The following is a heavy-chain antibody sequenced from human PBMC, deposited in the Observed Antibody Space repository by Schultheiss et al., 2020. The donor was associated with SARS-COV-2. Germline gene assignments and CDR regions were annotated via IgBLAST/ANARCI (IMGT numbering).Heavy chain of an antibody. D-gene: IGHD6-19*01. CDR3: ARAGSGWYVGIDY. CDR2: ISSSGSTI. Sequence: GGSLRLSCAASGFTLSSYEMNWVRQAPGKGLEWVSYISSSGSTIYYADSVKGRFTISRDNAKNSLYLQMNSLRAEDTAVYYCARAGSGWYVGIDYWGQGTLVTVSS. V-gene: IGHV3-48*03. J-gene: IGHJ4*02. CDR1: GFTLSSYE.